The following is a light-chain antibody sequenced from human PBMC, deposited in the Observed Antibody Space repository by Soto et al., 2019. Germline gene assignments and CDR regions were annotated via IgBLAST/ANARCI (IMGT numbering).Light chain of an antibody. CDR3: QSYDNSLSDVP. CDR1: SSNIGAGHH. CDR2: NND. V-gene: IGLV1-40*01. Sequence: QSVLTQPPSVYGAPGQRVTVSCTGSSSNIGAGHHVHWYQQLPGTAPKLLIYNNDNRPSGVPDRFSGSKSGTSASLAISGLQAEDEAEYYCQSYDNSLSDVPFGGGTKVTVL. J-gene: IGLJ2*01.